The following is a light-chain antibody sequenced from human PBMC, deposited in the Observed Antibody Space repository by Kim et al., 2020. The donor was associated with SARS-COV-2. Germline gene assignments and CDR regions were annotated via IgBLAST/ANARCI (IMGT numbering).Light chain of an antibody. J-gene: IGLJ3*02. V-gene: IGLV1-44*01. CDR3: AAWDDSLNGWV. CDR1: GRTIGSNH. CDR2: TNN. Sequence: GRRGAMSCSGSGRTIGSNHVNWYQQLQGTAPKLLFYTNNQRPSGVPDRFSGAKSGTSASLAISGLQSEDEADYYCAAWDDSLNGWVFGGGTQLTVL.